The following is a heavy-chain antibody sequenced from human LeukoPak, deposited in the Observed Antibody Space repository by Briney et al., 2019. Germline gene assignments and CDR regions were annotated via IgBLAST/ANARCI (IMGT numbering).Heavy chain of an antibody. CDR3: ARDLDPSIGGVRGVPLDY. J-gene: IGHJ4*02. Sequence: SVKVSCKASGGTFSSYAISWVRQAPGQGLEWMGGIIPIFGTANYAQKFQGRVTITADESTSTAYMELSSLRSDNTAVYYCARDLDPSIGGVRGVPLDYWGQGTLVTVSS. V-gene: IGHV1-69*13. D-gene: IGHD3-10*01. CDR1: GGTFSSYA. CDR2: IIPIFGTA.